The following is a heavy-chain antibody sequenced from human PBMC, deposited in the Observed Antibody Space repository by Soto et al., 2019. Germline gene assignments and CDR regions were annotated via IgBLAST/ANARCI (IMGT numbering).Heavy chain of an antibody. CDR3: AHIPATYDYGDYYFDY. Sequence: KESGPTLVKPTQTLTLTCTFSGFSLSTSGVGVGWIRQPPGKALEWLALIYWDDDKRYSPSLKSRLTITKDTSKNQVVLTMTNMDPVDTATYYCAHIPATYDYGDYYFDYWGQGTLVTVSS. D-gene: IGHD4-17*01. CDR1: GFSLSTSGVG. V-gene: IGHV2-5*02. CDR2: IYWDDDK. J-gene: IGHJ4*02.